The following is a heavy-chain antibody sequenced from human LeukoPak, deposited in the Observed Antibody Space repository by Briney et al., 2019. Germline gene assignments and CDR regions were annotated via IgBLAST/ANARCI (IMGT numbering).Heavy chain of an antibody. D-gene: IGHD1-7*01. CDR2: INHSGST. CDR1: GGSFSGYY. J-gene: IGHJ4*02. Sequence: PSETLSLTCAVYGGSFSGYYWSWIRQPPGKGLEWIGEINHSGSTNYNPSLKSRVTISVDTSKNQFSLKLSSVTAADTAVYYCARYRKARGNYYFDYWGQGTLVTVSS. V-gene: IGHV4-34*01. CDR3: ARYRKARGNYYFDY.